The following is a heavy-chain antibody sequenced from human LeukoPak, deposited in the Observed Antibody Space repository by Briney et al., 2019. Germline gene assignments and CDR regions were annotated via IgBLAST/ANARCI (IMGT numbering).Heavy chain of an antibody. V-gene: IGHV3-53*01. J-gene: IGHJ4*02. D-gene: IGHD1-26*01. CDR1: GFTVSSNS. Sequence: GGSLRLSCTVSGFTVSSNSMSWVRQAPGKGLEWVSFIYSDNTHYSDSVKGRFTVSRDNSKNTLYLQVNSLRAEDTAVYYCARASGSSLWFDYWGQGTLVTVSS. CDR2: IYSDNT. CDR3: ARASGSSLWFDY.